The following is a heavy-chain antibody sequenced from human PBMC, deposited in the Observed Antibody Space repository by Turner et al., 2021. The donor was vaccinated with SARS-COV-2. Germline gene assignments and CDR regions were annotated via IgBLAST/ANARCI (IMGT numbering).Heavy chain of an antibody. CDR1: GFTFSSYG. V-gene: IGHV3-33*06. Sequence: VQLEESGGGLVQPGGSLRLSCAASGFTFSSYGMHWVRQAPGKGLEWVAVIWYDGSNKYYADSVKGRFTISRDNSKNTLYLQMNSLRAEDTAVYYCAKEDTALVTRFDYWGQGTLVTVSS. J-gene: IGHJ4*02. CDR3: AKEDTALVTRFDY. CDR2: IWYDGSNK. D-gene: IGHD5-18*01.